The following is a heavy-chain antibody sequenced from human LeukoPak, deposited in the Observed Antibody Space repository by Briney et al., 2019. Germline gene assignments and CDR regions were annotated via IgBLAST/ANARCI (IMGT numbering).Heavy chain of an antibody. D-gene: IGHD3-16*01. CDR2: INPNSGGT. CDR3: ARDNDSRDPPHFDC. V-gene: IGHV1-2*02. CDR1: GYTFTGYY. J-gene: IGHJ4*02. Sequence: ASVKVSCKASGYTFTGYYMHWVRQAPGQGLEWTGWINPNSGGTNYAQKFHGRVTMTRDTSISTAYMELSRLRSEDTAVYYCARDNDSRDPPHFDCWGQGTLVTVSS.